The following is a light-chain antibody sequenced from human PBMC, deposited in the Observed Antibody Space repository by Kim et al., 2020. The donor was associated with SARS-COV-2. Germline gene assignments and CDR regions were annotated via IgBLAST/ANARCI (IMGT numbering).Light chain of an antibody. CDR2: GAS. CDR3: QQYGDSPFS. V-gene: IGKV3-20*01. Sequence: SPGKRAAHSGRASQRVISNYIAWDQDMPGRAPRLLSYGASRRATGKPDRLSESGSGTDFALTSSRLEPEDCAVYYCQQYGDSPFSFGPGTKVDIK. CDR1: QRVISNY. J-gene: IGKJ3*01.